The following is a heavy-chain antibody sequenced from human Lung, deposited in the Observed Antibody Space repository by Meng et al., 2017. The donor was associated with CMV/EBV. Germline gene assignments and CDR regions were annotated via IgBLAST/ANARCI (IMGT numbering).Heavy chain of an antibody. J-gene: IGHJ4*02. CDR1: FTFSADG. Sequence: FTFSADGMHWVRQAPGKGLEWVALISYDGSSKYYADSVKGRFTLSRDNSKNTLYLQMNSLRAEDTAVFYCAKDQGDYYGSGSFSAFDYWGQGALVTVSS. D-gene: IGHD3-10*01. CDR3: AKDQGDYYGSGSFSAFDY. V-gene: IGHV3-30*18. CDR2: ISYDGSSK.